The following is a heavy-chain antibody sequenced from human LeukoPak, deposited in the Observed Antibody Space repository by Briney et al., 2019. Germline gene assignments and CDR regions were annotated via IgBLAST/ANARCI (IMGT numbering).Heavy chain of an antibody. CDR3: ARRRGSGSYYKGFIDY. J-gene: IGHJ4*02. D-gene: IGHD3-10*01. Sequence: SETLSLTCAVSGGSISSSNWWSWVRQPPGKGLEWIGEIYHSGSTNYNPSLKSRVTISVDKSKNQFSLKLSSVTAADTAVYYCARRRGSGSYYKGFIDYWGQGTLVTVSS. V-gene: IGHV4-4*02. CDR1: GGSISSSNW. CDR2: IYHSGST.